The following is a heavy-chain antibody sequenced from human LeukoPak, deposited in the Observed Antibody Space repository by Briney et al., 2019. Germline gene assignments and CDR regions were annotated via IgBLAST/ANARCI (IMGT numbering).Heavy chain of an antibody. D-gene: IGHD2-2*01. Sequence: PSQTLSLTCTVSGGSISSGDYYWSWIRQPPGKGLEGFGYIYYSGSTYYSPSIKSRVTISVDTSKNQFSLKLSSVTAADTAVYYCARDPLGYCSSTSCPPDYWGQGTLVTVSS. J-gene: IGHJ4*02. CDR2: IYYSGST. CDR1: GGSISSGDYY. V-gene: IGHV4-30-4*08. CDR3: ARDPLGYCSSTSCPPDY.